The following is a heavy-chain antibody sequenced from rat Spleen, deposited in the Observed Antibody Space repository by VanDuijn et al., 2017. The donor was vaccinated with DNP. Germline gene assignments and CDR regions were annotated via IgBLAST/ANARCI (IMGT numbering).Heavy chain of an antibody. J-gene: IGHJ2*01. Sequence: EVQLVESGGGLVQPGRSLKLSCAASGCTFSAYYMAWVRQAPAKGLEWVAYIGSPAYAPYYTDSVKGRFAISRDNAKSTLYLQMNSLRSEDMATYYCVRWNSGHFDYWGQGVMVTVSS. CDR2: IGSPAYAP. D-gene: IGHD4-3*01. CDR1: GCTFSAYY. CDR3: VRWNSGHFDY. V-gene: IGHV5-22*01.